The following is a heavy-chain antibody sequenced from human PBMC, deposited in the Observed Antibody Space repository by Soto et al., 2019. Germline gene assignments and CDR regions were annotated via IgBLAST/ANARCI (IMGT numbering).Heavy chain of an antibody. CDR3: AREVPGSYYFDY. V-gene: IGHV1-69*13. Sequence: SVKVSCKASGGTFSSYAISWVRQAPGQGLEWMGGIIPIFGTANYAQKFQGRVTITADESTSTAYMELSSPRSEDTAVYYCAREVPGSYYFDYWGQGTLVTVSS. CDR2: IIPIFGTA. CDR1: GGTFSSYA. J-gene: IGHJ4*02.